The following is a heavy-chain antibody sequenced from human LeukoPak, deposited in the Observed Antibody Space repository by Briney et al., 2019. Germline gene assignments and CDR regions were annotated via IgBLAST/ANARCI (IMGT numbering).Heavy chain of an antibody. V-gene: IGHV1-2*02. CDR2: INPNSGGT. CDR3: ARGPFIASVTRYYYYMDV. Sequence: GASVKVSCKASGYTFTGYYMHWVRQAPGQGLEWMGWINPNSGGTNYAQKFQGRVTMTRDTSISTAYMELSRLRSDDTAVYYCARGPFIASVTRYYYYMDVWGKGTTVTVSS. CDR1: GYTFTGYY. J-gene: IGHJ6*03. D-gene: IGHD6-25*01.